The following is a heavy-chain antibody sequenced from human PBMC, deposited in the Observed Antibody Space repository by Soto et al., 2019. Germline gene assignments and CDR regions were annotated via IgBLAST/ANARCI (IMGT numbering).Heavy chain of an antibody. CDR1: GFTFTNYL. CDR2: ISGSGGST. D-gene: IGHD3-10*01. V-gene: IGHV3-23*01. Sequence: EVQVLDSGGGLVQPGGSLRLSCAASGFTFTNYLMAWVRQAPAKGLEWVSTISGSGGSTFYADSVKGRFTISRDNSKNTVYLQMNSLRVEDTAVYYCAKRPLKFEGSYFDYWGQGTLVTVSS. J-gene: IGHJ4*02. CDR3: AKRPLKFEGSYFDY.